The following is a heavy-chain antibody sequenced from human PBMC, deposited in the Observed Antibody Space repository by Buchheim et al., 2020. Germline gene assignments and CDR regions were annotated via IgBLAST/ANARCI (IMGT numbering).Heavy chain of an antibody. D-gene: IGHD2-21*01. V-gene: IGHV4-59*01. CDR3: ARGAGRCGGDCSEDFQR. CDR2: ISYNRDI. Sequence: QVQLQESGPGLVKSSETLSLPCTVSGDSFSGYYWSWVRQPPGKGLEWIGYISYNRDINYNPSLSSRVIIPLDTSKHQLSLKLSSVTAADTAVYYCARGAGRCGGDCSEDFQRWGQGTL. J-gene: IGHJ1*01. CDR1: GDSFSGYY.